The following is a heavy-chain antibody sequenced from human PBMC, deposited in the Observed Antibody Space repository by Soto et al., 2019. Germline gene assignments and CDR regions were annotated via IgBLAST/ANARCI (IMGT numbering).Heavy chain of an antibody. J-gene: IGHJ4*02. CDR3: ARDHGVAVAGTMDY. D-gene: IGHD6-19*01. CDR2: INAGNGNT. V-gene: IGHV1-3*01. Sequence: GASVKVSCKASGYTFTSYAMHWVRQAPGQRLEWMGWINAGNGNTKYSQKFQGRVTITRDTSASTAYMELSSLRSEDTAVYYCARDHGVAVAGTMDYWGQGTLVTVSS. CDR1: GYTFTSYA.